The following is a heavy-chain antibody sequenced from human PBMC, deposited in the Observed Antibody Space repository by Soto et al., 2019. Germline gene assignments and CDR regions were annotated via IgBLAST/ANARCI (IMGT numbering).Heavy chain of an antibody. CDR3: ARQGILSGYYTYDY. CDR2: IYYSGST. CDR1: GGSISSGDYY. D-gene: IGHD3-9*01. J-gene: IGHJ4*02. V-gene: IGHV4-30-4*01. Sequence: SETLSLTCTVSGGSISSGDYYWSWIRQPPGKGLEWIGYIYYSGSTYYNPSLKSRVTISVDTSKNQFSLKLSSVTAADTAVYYCARQGILSGYYTYDYWGQGTLVTVSS.